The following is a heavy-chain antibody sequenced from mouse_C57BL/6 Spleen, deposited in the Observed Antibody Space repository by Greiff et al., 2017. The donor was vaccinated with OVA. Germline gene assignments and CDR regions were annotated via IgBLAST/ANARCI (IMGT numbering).Heavy chain of an antibody. J-gene: IGHJ2*01. CDR2: IWWDDDK. Sequence: QVTLKESGPGILQPSQTLSLTCSFSGFSLSTFGMGVGWIRQPSGKGLEWLAHIWWDDDKYYNPALKSRLTISKDTSKNQVFLKIANVDTADTATYYCARMSTTVELGNYFDYWGQGTTLTVSS. D-gene: IGHD1-1*01. V-gene: IGHV8-8*01. CDR3: ARMSTTVELGNYFDY. CDR1: GFSLSTFGMG.